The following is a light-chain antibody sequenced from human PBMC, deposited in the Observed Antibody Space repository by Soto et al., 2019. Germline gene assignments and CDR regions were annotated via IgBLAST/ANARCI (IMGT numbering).Light chain of an antibody. J-gene: IGKJ1*01. V-gene: IGKV3-15*01. Sequence: EIVLTQSPGTLSLSPGERASLSCRASQSVSSNLAWYQQKPGQAPRLLSYGASTRATGIPARFSGSGSGTEFTLTISSLQSEDFAVYYCQQYNNWPTWTFGQGTKVDIK. CDR2: GAS. CDR3: QQYNNWPTWT. CDR1: QSVSSN.